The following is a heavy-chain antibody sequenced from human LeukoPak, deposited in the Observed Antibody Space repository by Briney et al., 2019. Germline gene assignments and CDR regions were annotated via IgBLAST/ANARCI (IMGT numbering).Heavy chain of an antibody. Sequence: ASVKVSCKASGYTFTSYGISWVRQAPGQGLEWMGWISAYNGNTNYAQKLRGRVTMTTDTSTSTAYMELRSLRSDDTAVYYCARDTVSGWHGNLIDYWGQGTLVTVSS. D-gene: IGHD6-19*01. J-gene: IGHJ4*02. CDR1: GYTFTSYG. V-gene: IGHV1-18*01. CDR3: ARDTVSGWHGNLIDY. CDR2: ISAYNGNT.